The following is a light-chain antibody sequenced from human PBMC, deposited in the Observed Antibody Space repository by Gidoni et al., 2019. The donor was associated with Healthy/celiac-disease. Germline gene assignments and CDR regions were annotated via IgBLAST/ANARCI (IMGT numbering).Light chain of an antibody. CDR2: GAS. CDR1: QSVSSN. Sequence: ELVIPQSPATLSVSPGERATLSCRASQSVSSNLAWYQQKPGQAPRLLIYGASTRATGIPARFSGSGSGTEFTLTISSLQSEDFAVYYCQQYNNWPPHTFGGGTKVEIK. V-gene: IGKV3-15*01. J-gene: IGKJ4*01. CDR3: QQYNNWPPHT.